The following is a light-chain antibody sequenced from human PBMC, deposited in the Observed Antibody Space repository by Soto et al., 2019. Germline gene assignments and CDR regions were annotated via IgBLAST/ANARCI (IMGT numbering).Light chain of an antibody. V-gene: IGLV2-23*01. CDR1: SSDVGTYNL. CDR3: CSYVGSSTYV. CDR2: EGT. Sequence: QSALTQPASVSGSPGQSITISCTGTSSDVGTYNLVSWYQQHPGKAPKLMVYEGTKRPSGVSNRFSGPKSGNTASLTISGLQAEDEADYYCCSYVGSSTYVFGTGTKVTVL. J-gene: IGLJ1*01.